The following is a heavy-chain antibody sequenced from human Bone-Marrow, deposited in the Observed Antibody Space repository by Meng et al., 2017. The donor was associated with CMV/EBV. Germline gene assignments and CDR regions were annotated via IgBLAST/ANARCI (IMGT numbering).Heavy chain of an antibody. V-gene: IGHV3-21*01. CDR2: ISSSSSYI. CDR1: GFTFSNAW. CDR3: ARESTLSSTSCLAY. D-gene: IGHD2-2*01. J-gene: IGHJ4*02. Sequence: GESLKTSYAASGFTFSNAWMSWVRQAPGKGLEWVSSISSSSSYIYYADSVKGRFPISRDNAKNSLYLQMNSLRAEDTAVYYCARESTLSSTSCLAYWGQGTLVTVSS.